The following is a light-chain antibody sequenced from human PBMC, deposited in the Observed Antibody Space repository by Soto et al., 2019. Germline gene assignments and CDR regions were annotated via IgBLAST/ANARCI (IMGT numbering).Light chain of an antibody. J-gene: IGKJ1*01. CDR1: QSISSW. Sequence: DIPMTHSPSTLSACVGDIVTITCRASQSISSWLAWYQHKPGKAPKLLLYDVSNLESGVPSRFSGSGSGTEFTLTISSLQSDDFAIYFCQQYDSYRTFGQGTKWIS. V-gene: IGKV1-5*01. CDR2: DVS. CDR3: QQYDSYRT.